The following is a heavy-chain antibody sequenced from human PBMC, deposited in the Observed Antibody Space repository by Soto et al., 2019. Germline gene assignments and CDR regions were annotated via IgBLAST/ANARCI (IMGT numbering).Heavy chain of an antibody. CDR3: ATKGVVATIGYYYYGMDV. J-gene: IGHJ6*02. CDR1: GGAFSSYA. V-gene: IGHV1-69*13. Sequence: SVKVSCKASGGAFSSYAISWVRQAPGQGREWMGGIIPIFGTANYAQRFQGRVTITADESTSTAYMELSSLRSEDTAVYYCATKGVVATIGYYYYGMDVWGQGTTVTVSS. CDR2: IIPIFGTA. D-gene: IGHD5-12*01.